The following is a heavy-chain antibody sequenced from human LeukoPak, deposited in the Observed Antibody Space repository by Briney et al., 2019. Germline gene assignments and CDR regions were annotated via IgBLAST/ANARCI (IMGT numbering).Heavy chain of an antibody. Sequence: GGFLRLSCAASGFTVSTNYMSWVRRAPGKGLEWVSLIYSAGTTYYADSVKGRFTISRDHSKNTMYPQMNNLRVGDTALYYCATGNSASPIDIENWGQGTLVTVSS. V-gene: IGHV3-53*01. J-gene: IGHJ4*02. CDR2: IYSAGTT. CDR1: GFTVSTNY. CDR3: ATGNSASPIDIEN. D-gene: IGHD1/OR15-1a*01.